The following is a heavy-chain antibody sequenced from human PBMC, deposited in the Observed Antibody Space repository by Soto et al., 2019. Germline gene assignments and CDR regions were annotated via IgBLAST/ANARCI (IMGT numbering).Heavy chain of an antibody. Sequence: PGGSLRLSCAASGFTFSSYAMHWVRQAPGRGLEWVAVISYDGSNKYYADSVKGRFTISRDNSKNTLYLQMNSLRAEDTAVYYCARGGVTTVPDDAFDIWGQGTMVTVSS. D-gene: IGHD4-17*01. J-gene: IGHJ3*02. CDR3: ARGGVTTVPDDAFDI. CDR2: ISYDGSNK. V-gene: IGHV3-30-3*01. CDR1: GFTFSSYA.